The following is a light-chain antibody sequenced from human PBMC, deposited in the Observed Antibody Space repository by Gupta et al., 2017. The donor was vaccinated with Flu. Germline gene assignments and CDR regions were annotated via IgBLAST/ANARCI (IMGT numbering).Light chain of an antibody. J-gene: IGKJ3*01. CDR2: GAS. Sequence: RATLSCRASQSISSSYLAWYQQKPGQAPRLLIYGASSRATGIPDRFSGSGSGTDFTLTISRLEPEDFAVYYCQQYGTSALVTFGPGTKADIK. V-gene: IGKV3-20*01. CDR3: QQYGTSALVT. CDR1: QSISSSY.